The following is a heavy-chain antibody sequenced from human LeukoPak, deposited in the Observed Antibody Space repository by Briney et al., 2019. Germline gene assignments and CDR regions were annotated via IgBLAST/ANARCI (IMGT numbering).Heavy chain of an antibody. J-gene: IGHJ4*02. CDR2: ISNGGSAT. V-gene: IGHV3-7*03. CDR3: TRENYVPDS. D-gene: IGHD3-10*02. CDR1: GYXFSPYW. Sequence: SLRLSCVASGYXFSPYWMSWVRQTPGKGLEWVASISNGGSATYYVDSVRGRFTISRDDAKNSLFLQMNGLRADDTAVYYCTRENYVPDSWGQGTLVTVSS.